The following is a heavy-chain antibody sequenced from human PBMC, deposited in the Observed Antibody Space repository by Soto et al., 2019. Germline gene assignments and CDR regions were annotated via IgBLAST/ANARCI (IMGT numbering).Heavy chain of an antibody. CDR2: IYYSGST. D-gene: IGHD2-2*01. CDR3: AGATRGYCSSTSCYLGGDLAP. V-gene: IGHV4-30-4*01. CDR1: GGSISGGDYY. Sequence: RSLTCTVSGGSISGGDYYWSWIRQPPGKGLEWIGYIYYSGSTYYNPSLKSRVTISVDTSKNQFSLKLSSVTAADTAVYYCAGATRGYCSSTSCYLGGDLAPWGQGPLVTVSS. J-gene: IGHJ5*02.